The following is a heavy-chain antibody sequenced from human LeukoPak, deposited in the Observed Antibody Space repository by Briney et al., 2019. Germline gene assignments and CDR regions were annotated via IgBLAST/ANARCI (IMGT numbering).Heavy chain of an antibody. D-gene: IGHD3-3*01. CDR1: GYTFTSYG. CDR3: ARTYDFWSGYPEYYFDY. J-gene: IGHJ4*02. V-gene: IGHV1-18*01. Sequence: ASVKVSCKASGYTFTSYGISWVRQAPGQGLEWMGWISAYNGNTNYAQKLQGRVTMTTDTSTSTAYMELRSLRSEDTAVYYCARTYDFWSGYPEYYFDYWGQGTLVTVSS. CDR2: ISAYNGNT.